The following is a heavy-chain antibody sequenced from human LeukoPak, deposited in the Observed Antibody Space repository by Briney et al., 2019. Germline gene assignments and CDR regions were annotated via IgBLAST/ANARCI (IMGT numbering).Heavy chain of an antibody. CDR3: ARDPGVYYDSSGYPYY. J-gene: IGHJ4*02. Sequence: PGGSLRLSCATSGFIFSNYAVNWVRQAPGKGLEWVSIISGSGDTTYYADSVKGRFTISRDNAKNSLYLQMNSLRAEDTAVYYCARDPGVYYDSSGYPYYWGQGTLVTVSS. V-gene: IGHV3-23*01. D-gene: IGHD3-22*01. CDR1: GFIFSNYA. CDR2: ISGSGDTT.